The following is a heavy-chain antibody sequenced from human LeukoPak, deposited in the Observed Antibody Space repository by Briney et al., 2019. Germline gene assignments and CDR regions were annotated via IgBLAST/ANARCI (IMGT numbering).Heavy chain of an antibody. V-gene: IGHV4-4*07. D-gene: IGHD4/OR15-4a*01. CDR2: IYTSGST. CDR1: GGSISSYY. J-gene: IGHJ6*03. CDR3: ARDPDYSDYMDV. Sequence: SETLSLTCTVSGGSISSYYWSWIRQPAGKGLEWIGRIYTSGSTNYNPSLKSRVTMSVDTSENQFSLKLSSVTAADTAVYYCARDPDYSDYMDVWGKGTTVTVSS.